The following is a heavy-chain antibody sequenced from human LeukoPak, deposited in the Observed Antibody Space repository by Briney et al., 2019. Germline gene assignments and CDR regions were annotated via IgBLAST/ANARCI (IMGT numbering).Heavy chain of an antibody. V-gene: IGHV4-59*08. CDR3: ARVDYDSSGSDTFDI. J-gene: IGHJ3*02. Sequence: SETLSLTCTVTGGSVSNYYWTWIRQSPGKGLEWIGYIYYTETSYNPSLKSRVTISVDTSKNQFSLKLSSVTAADTAVYYCARVDYDSSGSDTFDIWGQGTMVTVSS. CDR1: GGSVSNYY. D-gene: IGHD3-22*01. CDR2: IYYTET.